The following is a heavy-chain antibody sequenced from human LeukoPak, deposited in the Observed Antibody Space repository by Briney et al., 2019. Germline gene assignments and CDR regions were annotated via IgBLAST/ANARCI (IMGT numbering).Heavy chain of an antibody. V-gene: IGHV1-69*01. J-gene: IGHJ3*02. CDR2: IIPIFGTA. CDR3: ARDRLNRYSSGWYSGAFDI. CDR1: GGTFSSYA. Sequence: SVKVSCKASGGTFSSYAISWVRQAPGQGFEWMGGIIPIFGTANYAQKFQGRVTITADESTSTAYMELSSLRSEDTAVYYCARDRLNRYSSGWYSGAFDIWGQGTMVTVSS. D-gene: IGHD6-19*01.